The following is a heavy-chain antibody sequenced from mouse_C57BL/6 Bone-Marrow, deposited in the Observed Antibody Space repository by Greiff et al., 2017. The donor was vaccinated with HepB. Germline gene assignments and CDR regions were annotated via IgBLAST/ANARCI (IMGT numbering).Heavy chain of an antibody. Sequence: VQLKESGGGLVKPGGSLKLSCAASGFTFSDYGMHWVRQAPEKGLEWVAYISSGSSTIYYADTVKGRFTISRDNAKNTLFLQMTSLRSEDTAMYYCARPYYYGRDYFDYWGQGTTLTVSS. CDR2: ISSGSSTI. D-gene: IGHD1-1*01. CDR3: ARPYYYGRDYFDY. V-gene: IGHV5-17*01. CDR1: GFTFSDYG. J-gene: IGHJ2*01.